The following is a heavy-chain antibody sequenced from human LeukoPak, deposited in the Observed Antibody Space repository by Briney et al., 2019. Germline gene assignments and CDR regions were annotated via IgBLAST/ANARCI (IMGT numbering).Heavy chain of an antibody. J-gene: IGHJ4*02. CDR2: ISGTGGRT. D-gene: IGHD2-21*02. CDR3: AKESPVVTLADY. CDR1: GFTFSSFG. Sequence: GASLRLYCAASGFTFSSFGMSWVRQAPGKGLEWVSTISGTGGRTHYADSVKGRFTISRDNSKNTLYLQMNSLRAEDTAVYYCAKESPVVTLADYWGQGTLVTVSS. V-gene: IGHV3-23*01.